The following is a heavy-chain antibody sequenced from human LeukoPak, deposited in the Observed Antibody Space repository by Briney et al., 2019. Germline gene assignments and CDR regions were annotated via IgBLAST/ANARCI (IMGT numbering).Heavy chain of an antibody. Sequence: SVKVSCKASGGTFSSYAISWVRQAPGQGLEWMGRIIPIFGTANYAQKFQGRVTVTTDESTSTAYMELSSLRSEDTAVYYCARAWGCSGGSCLYYFDYWGQGTLVTVSS. CDR2: IIPIFGTA. CDR3: ARAWGCSGGSCLYYFDY. J-gene: IGHJ4*02. D-gene: IGHD2-15*01. CDR1: GGTFSSYA. V-gene: IGHV1-69*05.